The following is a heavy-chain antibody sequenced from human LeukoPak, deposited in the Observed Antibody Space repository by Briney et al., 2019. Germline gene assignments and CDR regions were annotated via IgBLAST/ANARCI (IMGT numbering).Heavy chain of an antibody. CDR3: AELGITMIGGV. Sequence: GGSLRLSCAASRFTFSSYAMSWVRPAPGKGLEWVSAISGSGGSTYYADSVKGRFTISRDNSKNTLYLQMNSLRAEDTAVYYCAELGITMIGGVWGKGTTVTISS. V-gene: IGHV3-23*01. J-gene: IGHJ6*04. CDR2: ISGSGGST. D-gene: IGHD3-10*02. CDR1: RFTFSSYA.